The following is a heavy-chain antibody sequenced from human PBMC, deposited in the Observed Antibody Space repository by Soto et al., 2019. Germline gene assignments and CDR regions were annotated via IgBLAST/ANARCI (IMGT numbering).Heavy chain of an antibody. Sequence: SVKVSCKTSGGTFSRHAVNWVRQAPGQGLEWMGGIIPMFGTTNYAQKFKGRVTISADESTSTAYMELSSLRSEDAAVYYCARAAIHGSSWYFWFDPWGQGTLVTVSS. CDR1: GGTFSRHA. D-gene: IGHD6-13*01. J-gene: IGHJ5*02. CDR2: IIPMFGTT. V-gene: IGHV1-69*13. CDR3: ARAAIHGSSWYFWFDP.